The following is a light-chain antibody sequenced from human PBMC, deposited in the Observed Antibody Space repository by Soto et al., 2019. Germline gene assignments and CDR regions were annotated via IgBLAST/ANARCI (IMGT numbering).Light chain of an antibody. CDR2: EVT. Sequence: QSVLTQPASVSGSLGQSITISCTGTRSDVGGFDYVSWYQVYPGKAPKLMIYEVTNRPLGVSNRFSGSKSGNTASLTISGLRADDEAEFYCASYTHARTCVFGGGTKLTVL. J-gene: IGLJ2*01. CDR3: ASYTHARTCV. CDR1: RSDVGGFDY. V-gene: IGLV2-14*01.